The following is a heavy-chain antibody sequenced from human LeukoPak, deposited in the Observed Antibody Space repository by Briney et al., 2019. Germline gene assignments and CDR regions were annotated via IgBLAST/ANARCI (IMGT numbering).Heavy chain of an antibody. D-gene: IGHD4-17*01. V-gene: IGHV7-4-1*02. CDR2: INTNTGNP. CDR3: ARELAFTVTTSLVENWFDP. CDR1: GYTFTSYA. Sequence: GASVKVSCKASGYTFTSYAMNWVRQAPGQGLEWMGWINTNTGNPTYAQGFTGRFVFSLDTSVSTAYLQISSLKAEDTAVYYRARELAFTVTTSLVENWFDPWGQGTLVTVSS. J-gene: IGHJ5*02.